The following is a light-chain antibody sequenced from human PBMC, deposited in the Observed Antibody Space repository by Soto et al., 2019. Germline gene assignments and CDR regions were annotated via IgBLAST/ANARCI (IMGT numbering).Light chain of an antibody. Sequence: QSVLTQPPSVSGAPGQRVTISCTGSSSNIGAGYDVHWYQQLPGTAPKLLIYGNSNRPSGVPDRFSGSKSGTSASLAITGPRAEDEAYYYSQPYDRSVGVVFGGGTKPTVL. CDR1: SSNIGAGYD. CDR2: GNS. J-gene: IGLJ2*01. V-gene: IGLV1-40*01. CDR3: QPYDRSVGVV.